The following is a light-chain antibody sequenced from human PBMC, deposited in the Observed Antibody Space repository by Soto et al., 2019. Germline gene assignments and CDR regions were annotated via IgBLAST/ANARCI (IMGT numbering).Light chain of an antibody. V-gene: IGKV1-27*01. CDR3: QKYSSVPV. CDR2: AAS. CDR1: QGIRNY. Sequence: DIQMTHSPPSLSASVGDRVTITCRASQGIRNYVAWYQQIPGKAPKLLIYAASTLQSGVPSRFSGSGSGTDFTLTINGLQPEDVATYSCQKYSSVPVFGPGTKVEIK. J-gene: IGKJ3*01.